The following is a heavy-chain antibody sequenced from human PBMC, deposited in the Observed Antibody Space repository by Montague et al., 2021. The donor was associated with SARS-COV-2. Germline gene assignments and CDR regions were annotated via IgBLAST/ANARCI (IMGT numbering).Heavy chain of an antibody. CDR1: GGSINNYY. D-gene: IGHD3-10*01. J-gene: IGHJ4*02. CDR3: ARLQGGRRLMDY. Sequence: SKTLSLTCTVSGGSINNYYWGWIRQPPGKALEYIAYISEIGSTHRNPALKSRVTISVDPSRNQFYLDVNSVTAADTAVYYCARLQGGRRLMDYWGQGTLVTVPS. V-gene: IGHV4-59*01. CDR2: ISEIGST.